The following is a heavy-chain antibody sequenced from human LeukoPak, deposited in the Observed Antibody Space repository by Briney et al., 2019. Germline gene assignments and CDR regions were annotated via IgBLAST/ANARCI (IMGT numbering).Heavy chain of an antibody. Sequence: GGSLRLSCAASGFSFRRYDMHWVRQAPGKGLEWVAATSYDGTSELYADFVKGRFSISRDNSRNTLSLQMDTLRPEDTAIYYCVRGSMWSSDIWGQGTLVTVSS. CDR1: GFSFRRYD. CDR3: VRGSMWSSDI. CDR2: TSYDGTSE. D-gene: IGHD1-26*01. V-gene: IGHV3-30*04. J-gene: IGHJ3*02.